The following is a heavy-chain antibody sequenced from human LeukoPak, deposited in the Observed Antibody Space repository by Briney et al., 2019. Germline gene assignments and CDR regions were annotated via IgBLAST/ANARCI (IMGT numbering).Heavy chain of an antibody. V-gene: IGHV3-23*01. CDR2: IIGSTGST. J-gene: IGHJ4*02. D-gene: IGHD5-12*01. Sequence: GGSLRLSCAPSGFTFSNYAMSWVRQAPGKGLEWVSLIIGSTGSTFYADSVKGRFTISRDNSKNTLYLQMNSLRAEDTAVYYCAKGGYDYVEIGYLDYWGQGTLVTVSS. CDR3: AKGGYDYVEIGYLDY. CDR1: GFTFSNYA.